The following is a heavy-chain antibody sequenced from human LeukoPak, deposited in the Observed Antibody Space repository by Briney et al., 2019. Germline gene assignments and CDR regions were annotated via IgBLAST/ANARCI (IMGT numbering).Heavy chain of an antibody. D-gene: IGHD5-12*01. CDR2: INPNSGGT. Sequence: ASVKVSCKASGYTFTGYYMHWVRQAPGQGLEWMGWINPNSGGTNYAQKFQGRVTMTEDTSTDTAYMELSSLRSEDTAVYYCATRTDSGYDYTEPYYFDYWGQGTLVTVSS. CDR3: ATRTDSGYDYTEPYYFDY. V-gene: IGHV1-2*02. CDR1: GYTFTGYY. J-gene: IGHJ4*02.